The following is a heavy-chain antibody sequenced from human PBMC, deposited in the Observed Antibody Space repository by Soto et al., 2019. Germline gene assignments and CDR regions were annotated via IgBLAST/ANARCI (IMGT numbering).Heavy chain of an antibody. Sequence: GGSLRLSCAASGFTFSNAWMSWVRQAPGKGLEWVGRIKSKTDGGTTDYAAPVKGRFTISRDDSKNTLYLQMNSLKTEDTAVYYCTGRGYSGYDVSADAFDIWGQGTMVTVSS. V-gene: IGHV3-15*01. J-gene: IGHJ3*02. CDR3: TGRGYSGYDVSADAFDI. CDR2: IKSKTDGGTT. CDR1: GFTFSNAW. D-gene: IGHD5-12*01.